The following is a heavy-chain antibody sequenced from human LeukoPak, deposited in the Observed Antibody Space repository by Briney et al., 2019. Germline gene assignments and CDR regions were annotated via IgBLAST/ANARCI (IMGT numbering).Heavy chain of an antibody. V-gene: IGHV3-23*01. CDR2: ISGSGGTT. CDR3: AYNSSSWYGAFDY. J-gene: IGHJ4*02. Sequence: GGSLRLSCAASRFTFSSYVMSWVRQAPGKGLEWVSAISGSGGTTYYADSVKGRFTISRDNSKNTLYLQMNSLRAEDTAVYYCAYNSSSWYGAFDYWGQGTLVTVAS. CDR1: RFTFSSYV. D-gene: IGHD6-13*01.